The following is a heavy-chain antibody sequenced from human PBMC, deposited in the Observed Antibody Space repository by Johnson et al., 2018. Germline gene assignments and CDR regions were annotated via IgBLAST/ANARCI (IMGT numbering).Heavy chain of an antibody. CDR1: GFTFSSYA. D-gene: IGHD1-26*01. CDR2: ISYDGSNK. CDR3: AKEDGGSYYRYFQH. V-gene: IGHV3-30*18. Sequence: QLVESGGGVVQPGGSLRLSCAASGFTFSSYAMRWVRQAPGKGLEWVAVISYDGSNKYYADSVKGRFTISRDNSKNTLYLQMNSLRAEDTAVYYCAKEDGGSYYRYFQHWGQGTRVTVSS. J-gene: IGHJ1*01.